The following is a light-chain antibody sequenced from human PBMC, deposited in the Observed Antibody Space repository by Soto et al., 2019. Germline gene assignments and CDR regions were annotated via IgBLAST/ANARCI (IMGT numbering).Light chain of an antibody. Sequence: QPVLTQPASVSGSPGQSVTISCTGTSSDVGSYDRVSWYQQHPGKAPKVMIYDVSNRPSGVPDRFSGSKSGNTASLTISGLQAEDEADYYCHSYTNSAWVFGGGTKLTVL. V-gene: IGLV2-14*03. CDR3: HSYTNSAWV. CDR1: SSDVGSYDR. CDR2: DVS. J-gene: IGLJ3*02.